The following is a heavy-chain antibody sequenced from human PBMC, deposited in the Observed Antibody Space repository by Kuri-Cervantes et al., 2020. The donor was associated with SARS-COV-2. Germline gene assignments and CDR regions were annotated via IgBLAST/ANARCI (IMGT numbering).Heavy chain of an antibody. V-gene: IGHV4-34*01. J-gene: IGHJ6*03. CDR1: GGSFSGYY. CDR3: ARRLWSGYSFRYYHYMDV. CDR2: INHSGST. D-gene: IGHD3-3*01. Sequence: SETLSLTCAVYGGSFSGYYWTWIRQPPGKGLERIGEINHSGSTNYNPSLKSRVTISVDTSKNQISLKLSSVTAADTAVYYCARRLWSGYSFRYYHYMDVWGKGTTVTVSS.